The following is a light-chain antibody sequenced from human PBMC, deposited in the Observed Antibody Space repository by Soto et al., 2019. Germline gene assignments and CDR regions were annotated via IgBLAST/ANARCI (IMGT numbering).Light chain of an antibody. CDR2: AAS. J-gene: IGKJ1*01. Sequence: DIQMTQSPSSLSASVGDRVTITCRASQNINTYLNWYQQKPGKAPNLLIYAASSLQSGVPSRFSGSGSGTDFTLTISSLHPEDFAIYYCQQSYSTPQTFGHGTKVEVK. V-gene: IGKV1-39*01. CDR3: QQSYSTPQT. CDR1: QNINTY.